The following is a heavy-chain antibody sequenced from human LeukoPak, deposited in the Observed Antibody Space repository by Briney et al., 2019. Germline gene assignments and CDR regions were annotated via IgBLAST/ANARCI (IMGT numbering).Heavy chain of an antibody. CDR2: ISTNGGST. V-gene: IGHV3-64*01. D-gene: IGHD5-18*01. CDR3: ARGRGYIYGYDY. J-gene: IGHJ4*02. CDR1: GSSFSSFA. Sequence: GGSLRLSCAASGSSFSSFAMHWVRQAPGKGLEYVSHISTNGGSTYYAISVKGRFTISRDNSKNTLYLQMGSLRAEDMAVYYCARGRGYIYGYDYWGQGTLVTVSS.